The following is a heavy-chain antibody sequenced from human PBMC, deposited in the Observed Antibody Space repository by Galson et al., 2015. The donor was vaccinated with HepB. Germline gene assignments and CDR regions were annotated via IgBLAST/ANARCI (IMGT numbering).Heavy chain of an antibody. CDR3: ARDRGEMVRGVVDAFDI. V-gene: IGHV3-30-3*01. CDR1: GFTFSSYA. Sequence: SLRLSCAASGFTFSSYAMHWVRQAPGKGLEWVAVISYDGSNKYYSDSVKGRFTISRDNSKNTLYLQMNSLRAEDTAVYYCARDRGEMVRGVVDAFDIWGQGTMVTVSS. D-gene: IGHD3-10*01. CDR2: ISYDGSNK. J-gene: IGHJ3*02.